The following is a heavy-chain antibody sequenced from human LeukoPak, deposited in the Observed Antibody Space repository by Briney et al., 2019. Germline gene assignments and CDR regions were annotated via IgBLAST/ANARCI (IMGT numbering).Heavy chain of an antibody. V-gene: IGHV3-48*03. Sequence: GGSLRLSCAASGFTFSSYEMNWVRQAPGKGLEWVSYISSSGSTIYYADSVKGRFTISRDNAKNSLYLQMNSLRAEDTAVYYCARDRGIRSQPYAFDIWGQGTMVTVSS. J-gene: IGHJ3*02. CDR2: ISSSGSTI. D-gene: IGHD4-17*01. CDR3: ARDRGIRSQPYAFDI. CDR1: GFTFSSYE.